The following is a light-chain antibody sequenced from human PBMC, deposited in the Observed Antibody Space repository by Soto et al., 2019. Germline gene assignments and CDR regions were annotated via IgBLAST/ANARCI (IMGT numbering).Light chain of an antibody. Sequence: IQLTQSPSSLSASVGDRVTITCRASQGIRNDLGWYQQKPGKAPNLLIYATSSLQGGVPSRFSGSGSGTDFTLKISRVEAEDVGVYYCMQPLQTPRTFGQGTKVDIK. CDR3: MQPLQTPRT. J-gene: IGKJ1*01. CDR2: ATS. V-gene: IGKV1-6*01. CDR1: QGIRND.